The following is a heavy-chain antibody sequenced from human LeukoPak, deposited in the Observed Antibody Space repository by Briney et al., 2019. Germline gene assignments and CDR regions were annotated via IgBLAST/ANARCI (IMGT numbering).Heavy chain of an antibody. V-gene: IGHV4-39*01. CDR1: GGSISSSSYY. D-gene: IGHD3-16*01. J-gene: IGHJ5*02. Sequence: PSETLSLTCTVSGGSISSSSYYWGWIRQPPGKGLEWIGSIYYSGSTYYNPSLKSRVTISVDTSKNQFSLKLSSVTAADTAVYYCASSPRGNRKNWFDPWGQGTLVTVSS. CDR2: IYYSGST. CDR3: ASSPRGNRKNWFDP.